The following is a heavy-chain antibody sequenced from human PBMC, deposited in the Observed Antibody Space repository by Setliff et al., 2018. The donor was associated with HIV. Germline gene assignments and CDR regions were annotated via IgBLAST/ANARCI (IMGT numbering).Heavy chain of an antibody. CDR1: GYTFTNYA. CDR2: INAGNGNT. V-gene: IGHV1-3*01. Sequence: ASVKVSCKASGYTFTNYAMHWVRQAPGQRLEWMGWINAGNGNTKYSQKIQGRVTITRDKSTSTAYMELSSLRSEDTAVYYCARDGDSSGWYGYYYYMDVWGKGTTVTVSS. D-gene: IGHD6-19*01. J-gene: IGHJ6*03. CDR3: ARDGDSSGWYGYYYYMDV.